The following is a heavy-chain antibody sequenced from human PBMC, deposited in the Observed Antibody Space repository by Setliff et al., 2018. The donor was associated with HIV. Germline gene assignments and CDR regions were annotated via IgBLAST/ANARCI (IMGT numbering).Heavy chain of an antibody. V-gene: IGHV1-69*05. J-gene: IGHJ6*02. D-gene: IGHD3-3*01. Sequence: SVKVSCKASGGTFSSYAISWVRQAPGQGLEWMGGIIPIFGTTNCAQKFQGRVTITTDEPTNTAYMELRSLRSDDTAVYYCARGWVDYNFWSGYLNYYYYGMDVWGQGTLVTVSS. CDR2: IIPIFGTT. CDR1: GGTFSSYA. CDR3: ARGWVDYNFWSGYLNYYYYGMDV.